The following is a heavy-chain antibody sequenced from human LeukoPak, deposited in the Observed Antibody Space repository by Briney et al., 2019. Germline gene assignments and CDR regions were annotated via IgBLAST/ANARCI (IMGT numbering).Heavy chain of an antibody. CDR3: AREMDGPYGSGSPLDY. V-gene: IGHV3-11*01. CDR2: ISSSGSTT. D-gene: IGHD3-10*01. Sequence: GGSLRLSYAASGFTFSEYYMRWIRQAPGKGLEWVSYISSSGSTTYYADSVKGRFTISRDNAKNSLYLQMNSLRAEDTAVYYCAREMDGPYGSGSPLDYWGQGTLVTVSS. J-gene: IGHJ4*02. CDR1: GFTFSEYY.